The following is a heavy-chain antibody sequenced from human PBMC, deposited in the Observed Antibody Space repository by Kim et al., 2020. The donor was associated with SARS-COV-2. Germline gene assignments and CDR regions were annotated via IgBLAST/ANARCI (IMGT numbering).Heavy chain of an antibody. CDR3: ARAGKYDDFWGGYFYYYGMDV. V-gene: IGHV3-48*02. CDR2: ISSSSSTI. CDR1: GFTFSSYS. Sequence: GGSLRLSCAASGFTFSSYSMNWVRQAPGKGLEWVSYISSSSSTIYYADSVKGRFTISRDNAKNSLYLQMNSLRDEDTAVYYCARAGKYDDFWGGYFYYYGMDVCGQGTTVTAS. D-gene: IGHD3-3*01. J-gene: IGHJ6*02.